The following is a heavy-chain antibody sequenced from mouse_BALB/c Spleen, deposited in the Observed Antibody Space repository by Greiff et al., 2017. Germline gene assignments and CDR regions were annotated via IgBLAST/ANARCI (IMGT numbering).Heavy chain of an antibody. Sequence: EVMLVESGGDLVKPGGSLKLSCAASGFTFSSYGMSWVRQTPDKRLEWVATISSGGSYTYYPDSVKGRFTISRDNAKNTLYLQMSSLKSEDTAMYYCARHKYGNFDYWGQGTTLTVSS. J-gene: IGHJ2*01. CDR1: GFTFSSYG. D-gene: IGHD2-10*02. CDR3: ARHKYGNFDY. V-gene: IGHV5-6*01. CDR2: ISSGGSYT.